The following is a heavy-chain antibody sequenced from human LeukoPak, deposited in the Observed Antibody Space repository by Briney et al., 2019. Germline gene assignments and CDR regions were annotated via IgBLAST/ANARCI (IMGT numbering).Heavy chain of an antibody. Sequence: SGPTLVNPRQTLTLTCTFSGFSLTTSGVGVGWIRQPPGKALEWLGFIYWDDDKRYSPSLKSRLTITKDTSKNQVVLTMTNMDPVDTATYYCAHRASPLIGTTSYFDYWGQGTLVTVSS. V-gene: IGHV2-5*02. CDR2: IYWDDDK. CDR3: AHRASPLIGTTSYFDY. J-gene: IGHJ4*02. CDR1: GFSLTTSGVG. D-gene: IGHD1-7*01.